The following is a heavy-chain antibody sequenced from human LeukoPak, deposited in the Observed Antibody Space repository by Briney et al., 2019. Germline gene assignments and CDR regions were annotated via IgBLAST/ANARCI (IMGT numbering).Heavy chain of an antibody. CDR3: VRVKWSSTTSFDAFAV. J-gene: IGHJ3*01. Sequence: GGSLRLSCAASGFTFSDFSMNWVRQAPGKGLEWVSSITSGGTYIYYADSVTGRFTISRDNAKNSLYLQMNSLTVEDTAVYYCVRVKWSSTTSFDAFAVWGQGTVVSVSS. CDR1: GFTFSDFS. V-gene: IGHV3-21*01. CDR2: ITSGGTYI. D-gene: IGHD2-2*01.